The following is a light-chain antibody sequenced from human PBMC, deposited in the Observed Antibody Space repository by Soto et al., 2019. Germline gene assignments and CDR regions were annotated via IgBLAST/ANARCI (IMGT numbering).Light chain of an antibody. CDR1: QSISSW. Sequence: DIQMTQSPSTLSASAGDRVTITCRASQSISSWLAWYQQKPGKAPKLLIYKASTLESGVPSRFSGSGSGTEFTLTISSLQPDDFANYYCQQYNSYFLTFGQGTKVEIK. CDR2: KAS. V-gene: IGKV1-5*03. J-gene: IGKJ1*01. CDR3: QQYNSYFLT.